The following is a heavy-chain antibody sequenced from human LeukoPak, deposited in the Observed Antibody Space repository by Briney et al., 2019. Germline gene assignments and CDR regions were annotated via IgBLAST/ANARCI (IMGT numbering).Heavy chain of an antibody. CDR2: INPNSGGT. Sequence: RWASVKVSCKASGYTFTSYGISWVRQAPGQGLEWMGWINPNSGGTNYAQKFQGRVTMTRDTSISTAYMELSRLRSDDTAVYYCARGDIVVVVAATQIDYWGQGTLVTVSS. V-gene: IGHV1-2*02. CDR1: GYTFTSYG. J-gene: IGHJ4*02. CDR3: ARGDIVVVVAATQIDY. D-gene: IGHD2-15*01.